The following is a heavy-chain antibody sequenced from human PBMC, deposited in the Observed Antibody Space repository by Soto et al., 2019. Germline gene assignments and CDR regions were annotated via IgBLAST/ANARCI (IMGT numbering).Heavy chain of an antibody. CDR1: GYTFTGYY. Sequence: QVQLVQSGAEVKKPGASVKVSCKASGYTFTGYYMHWVRQAPGQGLEWMGWINPNSGGTNYAQKFQGWVTMTRDTPISTAYMELSRLRSDDTAVYYCARDHSSSYAKGYYYYGMDVWGQGTTVTVSS. CDR2: INPNSGGT. D-gene: IGHD6-6*01. CDR3: ARDHSSSYAKGYYYYGMDV. V-gene: IGHV1-2*04. J-gene: IGHJ6*02.